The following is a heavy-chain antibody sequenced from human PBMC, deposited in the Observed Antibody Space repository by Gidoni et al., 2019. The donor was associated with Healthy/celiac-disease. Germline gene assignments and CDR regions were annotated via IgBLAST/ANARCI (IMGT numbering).Heavy chain of an antibody. CDR2: INHSGST. V-gene: IGHV4-34*01. J-gene: IGHJ4*02. CDR1: GGSFSGYY. CDR3: ARGGHGDYVGYFDY. Sequence: QVQLQQWGAGLLKPSETLSLTCAVYGGSFSGYYWSWIRQPPGKGLEWIGEINHSGSTNYNPSLKSRVTISVDTSKNQFSLKLSSVTAADTAVYYCARGGHGDYVGYFDYWGQGTLVTVSS. D-gene: IGHD4-17*01.